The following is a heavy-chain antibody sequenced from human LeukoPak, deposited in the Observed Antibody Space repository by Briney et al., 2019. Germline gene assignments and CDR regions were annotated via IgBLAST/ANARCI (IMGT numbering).Heavy chain of an antibody. CDR1: GFRLDIYW. CDR2: IYPVDSDT. D-gene: IGHD3-16*01. V-gene: IGHV5-51*01. CDR3: ARRQGGQNWYFDL. J-gene: IGHJ2*01. Sequence: GESLKISCQGSGFRLDIYWIGWVRQIPGKGLEWMGNIYPVDSDTRYSPSFQGQATMSADKSSGTAYLQWSSLEASDTAMYYCARRQGGQNWYFDLWGRGTVVTVSS.